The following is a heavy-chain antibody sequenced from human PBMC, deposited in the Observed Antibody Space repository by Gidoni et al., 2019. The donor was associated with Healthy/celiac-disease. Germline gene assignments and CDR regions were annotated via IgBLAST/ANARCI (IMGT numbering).Heavy chain of an antibody. CDR1: GFTFSSYG. D-gene: IGHD3-22*01. Sequence: QVQLVESGGGVVQPGRSLRLSCAASGFTFSSYGMHWVRQAPGKGLEWVAVIWYDGSNKYYADSVKGRFTISRDNSKNTLYLQMNSLRAEYTAVYYCARENYYDSQVYYYYGMDVWGQGTTVTVSS. CDR3: ARENYYDSQVYYYYGMDV. CDR2: IWYDGSNK. J-gene: IGHJ6*02. V-gene: IGHV3-33*01.